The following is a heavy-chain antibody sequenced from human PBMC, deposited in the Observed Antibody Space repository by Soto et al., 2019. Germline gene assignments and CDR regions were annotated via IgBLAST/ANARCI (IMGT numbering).Heavy chain of an antibody. CDR1: GGSISSTDW. Sequence: QVQLQESGPGLVKPSGTLSLTCAVSGGSISSTDWWSWVRQPPGKGLEWIGEIYHGGSTNYNPSLKSRVTISVDRSKTQFSLKLTSVTDADTAVYYCASSKSGGSYYFDYWGQGTLVTVSS. D-gene: IGHD1-26*01. V-gene: IGHV4-4*02. J-gene: IGHJ4*02. CDR2: IYHGGST. CDR3: ASSKSGGSYYFDY.